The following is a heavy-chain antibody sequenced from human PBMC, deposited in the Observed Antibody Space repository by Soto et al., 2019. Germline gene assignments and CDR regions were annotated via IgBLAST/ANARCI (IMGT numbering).Heavy chain of an antibody. CDR1: RFTFSSYA. CDR3: ARDEIRFSWAYGMDV. V-gene: IGHV3-30-3*01. D-gene: IGHD3-3*01. J-gene: IGHJ6*02. CDR2: ISYDGSNK. Sequence: QVQLVESGGGVVQPGRSLRLSCAGSRFTFSSYAMHWVRQAPGKELEWVAVISYDGSNKYYADSVKGRFTISRDNSKNTLYLQMNSLRAEDTAVYYCARDEIRFSWAYGMDVWGQGTTVTVSS.